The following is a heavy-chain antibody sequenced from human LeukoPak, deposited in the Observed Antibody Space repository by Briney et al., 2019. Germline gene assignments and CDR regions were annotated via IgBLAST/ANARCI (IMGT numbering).Heavy chain of an antibody. CDR3: ARGRIVGDDAFDI. J-gene: IGHJ3*02. D-gene: IGHD1-26*01. Sequence: GASVKVSCKASRYTFTDYYMHWVRQAPGQGLEWMGWINPNSGDINYAQKFQGRVTITTDESTSTAYMELSSLRSEDTAVYYCARGRIVGDDAFDIWGQGTMVTVSS. CDR1: RYTFTDYY. V-gene: IGHV1-2*02. CDR2: INPNSGDI.